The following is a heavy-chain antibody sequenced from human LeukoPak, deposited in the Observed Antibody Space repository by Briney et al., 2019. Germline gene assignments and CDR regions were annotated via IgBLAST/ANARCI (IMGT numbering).Heavy chain of an antibody. CDR3: ARVGCFGSGYYNAFDI. Sequence: GGSLRLSCTASGFIFRDYYMSWIRQPPGKGLEWVSYISGSGTTIYQADSVKGRFTISRDNAKNSDAKNSLYLQMNSLRAEDTAVYYCARVGCFGSGYYNAFDIWGQGTMVTVSS. D-gene: IGHD3-10*01. J-gene: IGHJ3*02. V-gene: IGHV3-11*01. CDR2: ISGSGTTI. CDR1: GFIFRDYY.